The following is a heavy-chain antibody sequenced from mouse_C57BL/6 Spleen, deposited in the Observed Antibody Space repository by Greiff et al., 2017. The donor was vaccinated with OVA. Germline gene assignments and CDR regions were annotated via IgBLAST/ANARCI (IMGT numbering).Heavy chain of an antibody. CDR3: ERGGGYSWYFDV. CDR2: ISDGGSYT. V-gene: IGHV5-4*03. J-gene: IGHJ1*03. D-gene: IGHD2-14*01. Sequence: EVKLMESGGGLVKPGGSLKLSCAASGFTFSSYAMSWVRQTPEKRLEWVATISDGGSYTYYPDNVKGRFTISRDNAKNNLYLQMSHLKSEDTAMYYCERGGGYSWYFDVWGTGTTVTVSS. CDR1: GFTFSSYA.